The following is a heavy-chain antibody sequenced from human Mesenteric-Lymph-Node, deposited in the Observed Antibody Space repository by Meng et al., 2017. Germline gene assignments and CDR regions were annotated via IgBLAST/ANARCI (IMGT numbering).Heavy chain of an antibody. V-gene: IGHV3-74*01. CDR2: INSDGSST. CDR3: AREGVLFGYYFDY. CDR1: GFTFSSYW. J-gene: IGHJ4*02. Sequence: GESLKISCAASGFTFSSYWMHWVRQAPGKGLVWVSRINSDGSSTSYADSVKGRFTISRDNAKNTLYLQMNSLRAEDTAVYYCAREGVLFGYYFDYWGQGTLVTVSS. D-gene: IGHD3-3*01.